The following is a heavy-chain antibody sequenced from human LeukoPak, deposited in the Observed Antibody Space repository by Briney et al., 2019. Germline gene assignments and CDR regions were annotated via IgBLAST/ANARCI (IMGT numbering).Heavy chain of an antibody. CDR2: ISAYNGNT. CDR1: GYTFTSYA. D-gene: IGHD2-15*01. CDR3: ARDGIVVVVGAAHEYFQH. J-gene: IGHJ1*01. V-gene: IGHV1-18*01. Sequence: GASVKVSCKASGYTFTSYAMNWVRQAPGQGLEWMGWISAYNGNTNYAQNLQGRVTMTTDTSTSTVYLELRSLRSDDTAVYYCARDGIVVVVGAAHEYFQHWGQGTLVTVSS.